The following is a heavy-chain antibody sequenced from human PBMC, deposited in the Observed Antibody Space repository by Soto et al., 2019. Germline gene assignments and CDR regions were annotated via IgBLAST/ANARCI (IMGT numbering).Heavy chain of an antibody. J-gene: IGHJ6*02. Sequence: QPGGSLRLSCAASGFTFSSYGMHWVRQAPGKGLEWVAVISYDGSNKYYADSVKGRFTISRDNSKNTLYLQMNSLRAEDTAVYYCAKALGSWGNYYYYGMDVWGQGTTVTVSS. CDR3: AKALGSWGNYYYYGMDV. D-gene: IGHD3-16*01. CDR1: GFTFSSYG. V-gene: IGHV3-30*18. CDR2: ISYDGSNK.